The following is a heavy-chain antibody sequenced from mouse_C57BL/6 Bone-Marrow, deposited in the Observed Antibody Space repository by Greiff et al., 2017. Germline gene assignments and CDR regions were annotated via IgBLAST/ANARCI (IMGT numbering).Heavy chain of an antibody. CDR3: ARVGGWWSWFAY. J-gene: IGHJ3*01. CDR1: GYTFTDYN. CDR2: INPNNGGT. V-gene: IGHV1-18*01. Sequence: VQLQQSGPELVKPGASVKIPCKASGYTFTDYNMDWVKQSHGKSLEWIGDINPNNGGTIYNQKFKGKATLTVDKSSSTAYMELRSLTSEDTAVYYCARVGGWWSWFAYWGQGTLVTVSA. D-gene: IGHD1-1*02.